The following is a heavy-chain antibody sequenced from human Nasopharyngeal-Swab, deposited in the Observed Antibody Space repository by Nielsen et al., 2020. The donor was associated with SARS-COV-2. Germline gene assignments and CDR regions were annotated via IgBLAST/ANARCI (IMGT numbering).Heavy chain of an antibody. Sequence: GESLKISCAASGFTFSSYEMNWVRQAPGKGLEWVSAISGSGGSTYYADSVKGRFTISRDNSKNTLYLQMNSLRAEDTAVYYCAKVTGSGWYGLGYWGQGTLVTVSS. V-gene: IGHV3-23*01. CDR1: GFTFSSYE. CDR3: AKVTGSGWYGLGY. CDR2: ISGSGGST. J-gene: IGHJ4*02. D-gene: IGHD6-19*01.